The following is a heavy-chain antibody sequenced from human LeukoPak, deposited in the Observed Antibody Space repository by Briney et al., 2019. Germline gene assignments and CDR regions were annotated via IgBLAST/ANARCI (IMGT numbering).Heavy chain of an antibody. CDR1: GFTFSSYG. J-gene: IGHJ4*02. Sequence: PGGSLRLSCAASGFTFSSYGMHWVRQAPGKGLEWVAFIRYDGSNKYYADSVKGRLTISRDNSKNTLYLQMNSLRAEDTAVYYCAKDGYSSTWYLKEAAYYDFWGQGTLVTVSP. V-gene: IGHV3-30*02. CDR2: IRYDGSNK. CDR3: AKDGYSSTWYLKEAAYYDF. D-gene: IGHD6-13*01.